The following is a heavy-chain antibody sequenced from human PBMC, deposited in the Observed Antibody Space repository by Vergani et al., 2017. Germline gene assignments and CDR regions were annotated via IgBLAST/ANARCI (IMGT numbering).Heavy chain of an antibody. D-gene: IGHD2-2*01. Sequence: EVQLVESGGGLVQPGGSLRLSCAASGFTFSSYWMSWVRQAPGKGLEWVANIKQDGSEKYYVDSVKGRFTISRDNAKNSLYLQMNSLRAEDTAVYYCARGTSCSSTSCYRFGYYYYYYMDVWGKG. J-gene: IGHJ6*03. CDR3: ARGTSCSSTSCYRFGYYYYYYMDV. V-gene: IGHV3-7*01. CDR2: IKQDGSEK. CDR1: GFTFSSYW.